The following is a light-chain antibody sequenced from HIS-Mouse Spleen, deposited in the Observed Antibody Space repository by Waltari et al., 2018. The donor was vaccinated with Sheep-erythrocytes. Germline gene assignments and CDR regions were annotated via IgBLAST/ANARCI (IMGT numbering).Light chain of an antibody. Sequence: SYELTQPLSVSVALGQTARITCGGNNIGSKNVHWYQQKPGPATGLVIYRDRNRPSGIPERFSGSNSGNTATLTISRAQAGDEADYYCQVWDSSTVVFGGGTKLTVL. CDR3: QVWDSSTVV. CDR1: NIGSKN. J-gene: IGLJ2*01. V-gene: IGLV3-9*01. CDR2: RDR.